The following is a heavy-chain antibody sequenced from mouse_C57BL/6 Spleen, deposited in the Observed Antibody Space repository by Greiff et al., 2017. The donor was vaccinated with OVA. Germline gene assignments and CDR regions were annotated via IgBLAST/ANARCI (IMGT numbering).Heavy chain of an antibody. CDR2: IWSGGST. Sequence: VQVVESGPGLVQPSQSLSITCTVSGFSLTSYGVHWVRQPPGKGLEWLGVIWSGGSTDYNAAFISRLSISKDNSKSQVFFKMNSLQADDTAIYYCAKGAQDYAMDYWGQGTSVTVSS. CDR1: GFSLTSYG. J-gene: IGHJ4*01. V-gene: IGHV2-4*01. CDR3: AKGAQDYAMDY. D-gene: IGHD3-2*02.